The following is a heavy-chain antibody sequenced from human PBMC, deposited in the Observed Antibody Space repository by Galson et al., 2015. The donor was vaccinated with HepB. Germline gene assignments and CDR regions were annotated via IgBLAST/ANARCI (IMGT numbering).Heavy chain of an antibody. V-gene: IGHV7-4-1*02. Sequence: SVKVSCKASGSSFTNYAIYWVRQAPGQGLEWMGWINTNTGNPTYAQGFTGRFAFSLDTSVSTASLLISSLKAEDTAMYYCARDVSGACVFDYWGQGTLVTVSS. J-gene: IGHJ4*02. D-gene: IGHD4-17*01. CDR1: GSSFTNYA. CDR3: ARDVSGACVFDY. CDR2: INTNTGNP.